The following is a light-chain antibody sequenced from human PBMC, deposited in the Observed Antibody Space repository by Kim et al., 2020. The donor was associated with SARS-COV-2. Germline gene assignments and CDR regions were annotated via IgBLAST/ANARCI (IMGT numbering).Light chain of an antibody. Sequence: QWVSISCAVSRSNIGAGYDVHWYQQLPGTAPKLLIFDNTKRPSGVPDRFSGSKSGTSASLAITGLQPEDEADYYCQSYDSSLTGYAFGTGTKVTVL. CDR1: RSNIGAGYD. V-gene: IGLV1-40*01. J-gene: IGLJ1*01. CDR3: QSYDSSLTGYA. CDR2: DNT.